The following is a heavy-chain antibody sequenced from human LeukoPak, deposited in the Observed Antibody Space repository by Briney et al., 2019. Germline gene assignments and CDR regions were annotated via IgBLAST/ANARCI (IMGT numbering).Heavy chain of an antibody. V-gene: IGHV4-30-2*01. CDR3: ARRRSYCSGGSCYTVFDY. J-gene: IGHJ4*02. Sequence: SQTLSLTCAVSGGSISSGGYSWSWIRQPPGKGLEWIGYIYHSGSTYYNPSLKSRVTISVDRSKNQFSLKLSSVTAADTAVYYCARRRSYCSGGSCYTVFDYWGQGTLVTVSS. CDR1: GGSISSGGYS. D-gene: IGHD2-15*01. CDR2: IYHSGST.